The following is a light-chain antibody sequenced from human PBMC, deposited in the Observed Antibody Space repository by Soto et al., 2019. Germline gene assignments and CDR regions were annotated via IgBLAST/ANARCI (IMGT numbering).Light chain of an antibody. Sequence: DIQMTQSPSSVYASVGDRVTITCRARQAISSWLAWYQQKPGRAPKLLIYSASSLQNGAPSRFTGSGSGTEFTLTITSLQPDDTAIYYCQQARSFPLTFGGGTKVEIK. CDR2: SAS. CDR1: QAISSW. V-gene: IGKV1-12*01. J-gene: IGKJ4*01. CDR3: QQARSFPLT.